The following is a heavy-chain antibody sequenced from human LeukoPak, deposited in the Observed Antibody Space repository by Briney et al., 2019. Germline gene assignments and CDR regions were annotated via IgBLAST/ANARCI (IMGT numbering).Heavy chain of an antibody. CDR2: IYYSGST. V-gene: IGHV4-59*01. D-gene: IGHD3-22*01. Sequence: SETLSLTCTFSGDSISSYYWNWIRQPPGKGLEWIGYIYYSGSTNYNPSLKSRVTISVDTSKNQFSLKLSSVTAADTAVYYCARARSSGYSFDYWGQGTLVTVSS. J-gene: IGHJ4*02. CDR1: GDSISSYY. CDR3: ARARSSGYSFDY.